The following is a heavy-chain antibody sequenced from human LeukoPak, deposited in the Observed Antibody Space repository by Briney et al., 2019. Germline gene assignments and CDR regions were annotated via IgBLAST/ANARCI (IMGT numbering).Heavy chain of an antibody. D-gene: IGHD3-9*01. Sequence: SETLSLTCNVSGASMSNYYWVWIRQPPGKGLEWIGSIYHSGTTYSGSTYYNPSLKSRVTISVDTSKNQFSLKLSSVTAADTAVYYCARLAVSRDYDILSRGFDYWGQGTLVTVSS. V-gene: IGHV4-39*01. J-gene: IGHJ4*02. CDR3: ARLAVSRDYDILSRGFDY. CDR1: GASMSNYY. CDR2: IYHSGTTYSGST.